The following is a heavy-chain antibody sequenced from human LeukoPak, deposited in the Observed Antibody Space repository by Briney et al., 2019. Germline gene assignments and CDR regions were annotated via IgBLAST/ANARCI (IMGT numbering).Heavy chain of an antibody. CDR1: GFTFSRYW. CDR3: ARVALGGYNWFDP. J-gene: IGHJ5*02. D-gene: IGHD3-16*01. CDR2: INTDGSRT. Sequence: GGSLRLSCAASGFTFSRYWMHWVRQAPGKGLVWVSRINTDGSRTTYADSVKGRFTISRDNAKNTVYLQMNSLRAEDTAVYYCARVALGGYNWFDPWGQGTLVTVSS. V-gene: IGHV3-74*01.